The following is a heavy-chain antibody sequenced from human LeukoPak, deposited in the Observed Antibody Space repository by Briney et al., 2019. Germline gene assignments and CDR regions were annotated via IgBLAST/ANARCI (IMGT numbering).Heavy chain of an antibody. Sequence: PSETLSLTCTVSGGSISSYYWSWIRQPPGKGLEWIGYIYYSGSTNYNPSLKSRVTISVDTSKNQFSLKLSSVTAADTAVYYCARGPIDLSNYSYYYMDVWGKGTTVTVSS. CDR1: GGSISSYY. J-gene: IGHJ6*03. CDR3: ARGPIDLSNYSYYYMDV. CDR2: IYYSGST. D-gene: IGHD2-2*01. V-gene: IGHV4-59*01.